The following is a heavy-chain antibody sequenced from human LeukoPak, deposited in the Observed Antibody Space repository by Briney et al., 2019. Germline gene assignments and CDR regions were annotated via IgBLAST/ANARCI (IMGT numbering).Heavy chain of an antibody. CDR1: GFTFSSYA. V-gene: IGHV3-23*01. D-gene: IGHD3-22*01. J-gene: IGHJ4*02. CDR2: ISGSGDST. CDR3: ARKGDYDSSGYWTDY. Sequence: GGSLRLSCAASGFTFSSYAMSWVRQAPGKGLEWVSAISGSGDSTYYGDSVKGRFTISRDNSKNTLYLQMNSLRAEDTAVYYCARKGDYDSSGYWTDYWGQGTLVTVSS.